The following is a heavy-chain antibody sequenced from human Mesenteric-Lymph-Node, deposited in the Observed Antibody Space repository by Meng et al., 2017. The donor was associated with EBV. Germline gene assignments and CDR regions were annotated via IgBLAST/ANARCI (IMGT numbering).Heavy chain of an antibody. J-gene: IGHJ4*02. CDR1: GYTFTSYD. CDR2: FNTISGNP. D-gene: IGHD1-14*01. V-gene: IGHV7-4-1*02. CDR3: ARENPGDYIDY. Sequence: QLVQSGAEVKKPGASVKVSCKASGYTFTSYDLNWVRQATGQGLEWVGWFNTISGNPAYGQGFTGRFVFAWDTSVSTAYLQISSLKTEDTAVYYCARENPGDYIDYWGQGTLVTVSS.